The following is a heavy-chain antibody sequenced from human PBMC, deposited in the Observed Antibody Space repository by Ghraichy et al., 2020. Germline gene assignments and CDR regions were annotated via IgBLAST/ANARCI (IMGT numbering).Heavy chain of an antibody. CDR2: IIPIFGTA. CDR1: GGTFSSYA. CDR3: ARDLRGSYCSSTSCYYGMDV. D-gene: IGHD2-2*01. Sequence: SVKVSCKASGGTFSSYAISWVRQAPGQGLEWMGGIIPIFGTANYAQKFQGRVTITADESTSTAYMELSSLRSEDTAVYYCARDLRGSYCSSTSCYYGMDVWGQGTTVTVSS. V-gene: IGHV1-69*13. J-gene: IGHJ6*02.